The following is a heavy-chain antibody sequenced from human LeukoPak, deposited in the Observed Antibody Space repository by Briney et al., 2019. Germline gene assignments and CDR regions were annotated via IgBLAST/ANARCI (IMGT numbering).Heavy chain of an antibody. Sequence: SETLSLTCTVSGGSISSYYWGWIRQPPGKGLEWIGSIYYSGSTYYNPSLKSRVTISVDRSNNQFSLKMSSVTAADTAVYYCVRDVSQRRHFDYWGQGTLVTVSS. CDR3: VRDVSQRRHFDY. D-gene: IGHD1-1*01. J-gene: IGHJ4*02. CDR2: IYYSGST. CDR1: GGSISSYY. V-gene: IGHV4-39*07.